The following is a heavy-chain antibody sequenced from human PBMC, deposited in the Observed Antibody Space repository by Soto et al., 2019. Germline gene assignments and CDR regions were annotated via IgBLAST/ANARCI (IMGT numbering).Heavy chain of an antibody. CDR2: TYYNGNA. J-gene: IGHJ4*02. CDR1: GGSIDRSNYY. Sequence: SETLSLTCTVSGGSIDRSNYYWDWIRQPPGKGLEWIGTTYYNGNAYYNPSLKSRVTTSVDTSKNQFSLKLISVTAADTAVYYCARHFVAVVIKGWGYWGQGTLVTVS. V-gene: IGHV4-39*01. CDR3: ARHFVAVVIKGWGY. D-gene: IGHD3-22*01.